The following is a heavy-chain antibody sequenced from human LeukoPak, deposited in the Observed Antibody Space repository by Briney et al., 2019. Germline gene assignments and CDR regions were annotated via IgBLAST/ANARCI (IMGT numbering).Heavy chain of an antibody. Sequence: GGSLRLSCEASGFTFSTYGMHWVRQAPGKGLEWVAVISDDERTILYADSVKGRFTISRDNSKNTLFLEMNSLRAEDTAVYYCAKSDTARTRPYYFDYWGQGTLVTVSS. CDR2: ISDDERTI. CDR1: GFTFSTYG. J-gene: IGHJ4*02. V-gene: IGHV3-30*18. D-gene: IGHD5-18*01. CDR3: AKSDTARTRPYYFDY.